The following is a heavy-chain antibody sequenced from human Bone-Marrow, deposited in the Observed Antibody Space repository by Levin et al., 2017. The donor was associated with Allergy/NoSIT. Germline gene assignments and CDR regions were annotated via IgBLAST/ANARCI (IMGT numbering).Heavy chain of an antibody. CDR1: GYTFTNHD. Sequence: GESLKISCKTSGYTFTNHDISWVRQAPGQGLEWMGWMNPNSGNTGYAQKFQGRVSMTRSTSVRTAHMELSDLRSEDTAVYYCARVLSGGWSDYWGQGTLVIVSS. CDR3: ARVLSGGWSDY. V-gene: IGHV1-8*01. J-gene: IGHJ4*02. D-gene: IGHD2-15*01. CDR2: MNPNSGNT.